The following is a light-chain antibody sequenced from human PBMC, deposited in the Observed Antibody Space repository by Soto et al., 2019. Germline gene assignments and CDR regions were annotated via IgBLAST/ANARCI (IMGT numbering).Light chain of an antibody. CDR3: CSYANTTTLEYV. J-gene: IGLJ1*01. CDR2: KVT. CDR1: SSDVGGNKY. Sequence: QSALTQPASVSGSPGQSITISCTGTSSDVGGNKYVSWYQQYPGKVPKLLINKVTNRFSGSKSGNTASLTISGLQPEDEADYFCCSYANTTTLEYVFGTGTKVTVL. V-gene: IGLV2-14*01.